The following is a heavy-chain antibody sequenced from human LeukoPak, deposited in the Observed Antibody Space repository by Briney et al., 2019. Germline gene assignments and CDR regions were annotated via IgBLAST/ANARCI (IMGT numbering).Heavy chain of an antibody. CDR2: IHPNRGNT. CDR3: AKVTATTFDY. Sequence: GASVKVSCKTSGYTFTGYYIHWVRQAPGQGLEWMGWIHPNRGNTNYAQEFQGRVTMTRDTSISTAYKELNRLTSDDTAVYFCAKVTATTFDYWGQGTLVTVSS. CDR1: GYTFTGYY. V-gene: IGHV1-2*02. D-gene: IGHD2-21*02. J-gene: IGHJ4*02.